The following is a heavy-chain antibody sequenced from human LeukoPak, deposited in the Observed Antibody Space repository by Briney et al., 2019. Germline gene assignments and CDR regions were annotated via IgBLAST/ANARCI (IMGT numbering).Heavy chain of an antibody. CDR3: ASYRVSHGMDV. V-gene: IGHV3-7*01. CDR1: GFTFSSYA. CDR2: IKQDGSEK. D-gene: IGHD1-26*01. Sequence: PGRSLRLSCAASGFTFSSYAMHWVRQAPGKGLEWVANIKQDGSEKYYVDSVTGRFTISRDNAKNSLYLQMNSLRAEDTAIYYCASYRVSHGMDVWGQGTTVTVSS. J-gene: IGHJ6*02.